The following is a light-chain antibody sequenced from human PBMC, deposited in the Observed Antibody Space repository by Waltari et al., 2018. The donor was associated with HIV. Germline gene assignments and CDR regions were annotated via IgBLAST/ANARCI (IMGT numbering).Light chain of an antibody. CDR1: QNVNTN. V-gene: IGKV3-15*01. J-gene: IGKJ1*01. CDR2: GAS. Sequence: VVLTQSPASLSLSPGETVTLSCTASQNVNTNLAWYQHRPGPAPRLVLFGASTRSAGLPARFIGGGSGTNFTLTIRNVQSEDFAVYYCQQYEFGPTFGQGTKG. CDR3: QQYEFGPT.